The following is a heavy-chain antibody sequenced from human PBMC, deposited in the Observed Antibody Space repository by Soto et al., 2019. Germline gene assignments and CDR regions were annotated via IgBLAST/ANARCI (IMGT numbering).Heavy chain of an antibody. CDR1: GYTLTELS. CDR2: FDPEDGET. D-gene: IGHD3-22*01. J-gene: IGHJ4*02. V-gene: IGHV1-24*01. Sequence: ASVKVSCKVSGYTLTELSMHWVGQAPGKGLEWMGGFDPEDGETIYAQKFQGRVTMTEDTSTDTAYMELSSLRSEDTAVYYCATKYYYDSSGYASFDDWRQGTLVSISS. CDR3: ATKYYYDSSGYASFDD.